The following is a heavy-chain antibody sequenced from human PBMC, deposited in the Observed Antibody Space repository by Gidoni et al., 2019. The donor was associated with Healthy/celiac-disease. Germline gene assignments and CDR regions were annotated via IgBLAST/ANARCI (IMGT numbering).Heavy chain of an antibody. CDR1: RFTFSSYS. Sequence: VQLVETGGGLVQPGGSLRLSCAASRFTFSSYSMNWVRQAPGKGLELVSYISSSSSTIYYADSVKGRFTISRDNAKNSLYLQMNSLRDEDTAVYYCARDLASGWYGRQTEYFQHWGQGTLVTVSS. D-gene: IGHD6-19*01. J-gene: IGHJ1*01. V-gene: IGHV3-48*02. CDR3: ARDLASGWYGRQTEYFQH. CDR2: ISSSSSTI.